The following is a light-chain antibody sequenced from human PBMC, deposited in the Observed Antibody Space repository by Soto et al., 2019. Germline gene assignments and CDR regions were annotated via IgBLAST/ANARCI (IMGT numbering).Light chain of an antibody. CDR2: DAS. Sequence: EIVLTQSPATLSLSPGDTATLSCRASQSVSTWLSLYQQKPGQAPRLLIYDASNRATGIPARFSGSGSGPDFTLTISSLEPDDFAVYYCQQHSNWITFGQGTRLEIE. V-gene: IGKV3-11*01. CDR1: QSVSTW. CDR3: QQHSNWIT. J-gene: IGKJ5*01.